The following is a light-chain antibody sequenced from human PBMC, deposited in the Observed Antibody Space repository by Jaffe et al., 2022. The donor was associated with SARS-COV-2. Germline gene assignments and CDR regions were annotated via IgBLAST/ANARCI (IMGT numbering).Light chain of an antibody. J-gene: IGLJ2*01. CDR2: SNN. V-gene: IGLV1-44*01. Sequence: QSVLTQPPSASGTPGQRVTISCSGSSSNIGSNAVNWYQQLPGTAPKLLIYSNNKRPSGVPDRFSGSKPGTSASLGISGLQPEDEADYHCAAWDDSLNGVVFGGGTKLTVL. CDR1: SSNIGSNA. CDR3: AAWDDSLNGVV.